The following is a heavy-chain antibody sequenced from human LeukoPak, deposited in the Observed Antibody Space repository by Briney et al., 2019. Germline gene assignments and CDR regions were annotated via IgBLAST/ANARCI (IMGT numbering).Heavy chain of an antibody. CDR1: GYSISSGYY. CDR2: IYHSGST. Sequence: PSETLSLTCTVSGYSISSGYYWGWIRQPPGKGLEWIGSIYHSGSTYYNPSLKSRVTISVDTSKNQFSLKLSSVTAADTAVYYCARGYNYYYYYMDVWGKGTTVTVSS. V-gene: IGHV4-38-2*02. D-gene: IGHD5-18*01. CDR3: ARGYNYYYYYMDV. J-gene: IGHJ6*03.